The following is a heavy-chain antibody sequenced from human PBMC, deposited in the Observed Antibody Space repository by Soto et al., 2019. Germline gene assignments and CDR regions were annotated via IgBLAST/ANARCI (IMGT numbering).Heavy chain of an antibody. Sequence: ASVKVSCKASGYTFTGYYMHWVRQAPGQGLEWMGWINPNSGGTNYAQKFQGWVTMTRDPSISTAYMELSRLRSDDTAVYYCACAVPAVRGVIGYYMDIWGKGTTGTVSS. V-gene: IGHV1-2*04. CDR2: INPNSGGT. J-gene: IGHJ6*03. D-gene: IGHD3-10*01. CDR1: GYTFTGYY. CDR3: ACAVPAVRGVIGYYMDI.